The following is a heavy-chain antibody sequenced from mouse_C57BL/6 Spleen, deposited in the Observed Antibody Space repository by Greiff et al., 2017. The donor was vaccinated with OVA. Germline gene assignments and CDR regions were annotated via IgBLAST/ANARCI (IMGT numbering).Heavy chain of an antibody. D-gene: IGHD3-3*01. CDR1: GFTFSSYG. CDR2: ISSGGSYT. CDR3: ASLGGDV. V-gene: IGHV5-6*01. Sequence: EVKLMESGGDLVKPGGSLKLSCAASGFTFSSYGMSWVRQTPDKRLEWVATISSGGSYTYYPDSVKGRFTISRDNAKNTLYLQMSSLKSEDTAMYYCASLGGDVWGTGTTVTVSS. J-gene: IGHJ1*03.